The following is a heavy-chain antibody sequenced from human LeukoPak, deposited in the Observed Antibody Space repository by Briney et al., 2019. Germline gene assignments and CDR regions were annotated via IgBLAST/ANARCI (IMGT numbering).Heavy chain of an antibody. D-gene: IGHD2-15*01. CDR1: GFTFSSYA. V-gene: IGHV3-23*01. J-gene: IGHJ4*02. CDR3: AQQLGYCSSGTCYFTY. Sequence: GGSLRLSCAASGFTFSSYAMSWVRQAPGKGLEWVSAISGSGGSTYYADSVKGRFSISRDDSKNTLHLQMNSLRAEDTAKYYCAQQLGYCSSGTCYFTYWGQGALVTVSS. CDR2: ISGSGGST.